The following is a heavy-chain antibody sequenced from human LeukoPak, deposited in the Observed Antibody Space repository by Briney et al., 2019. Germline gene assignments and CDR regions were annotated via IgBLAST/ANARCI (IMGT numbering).Heavy chain of an antibody. J-gene: IGHJ2*01. D-gene: IGHD2-2*01. V-gene: IGHV3-53*01. CDR1: GFTVSSNY. CDR2: IYSGGST. Sequence: GGSLRLSCAGSGFTVSSNYMSWVRQAPGKGLEWVSVIYSGGSTYYADSVKGRFTISRDNSKNTLYLQMNSLRAEDTAVYYCARESTSWYFDLWGRGTLVSVSS. CDR3: ARESTSWYFDL.